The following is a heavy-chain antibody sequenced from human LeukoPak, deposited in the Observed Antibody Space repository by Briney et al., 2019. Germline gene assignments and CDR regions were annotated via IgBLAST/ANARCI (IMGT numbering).Heavy chain of an antibody. CDR3: AKVRLSSSWYVFDY. V-gene: IGHV3-30*02. CDR2: IRYDGSNK. J-gene: IGHJ4*02. D-gene: IGHD6-13*01. CDR1: GFTFSSYG. Sequence: GGSLRLSCAASGFTFSSYGMHWVRHAPGKGLEWVAFIRYDGSNKYYADSVKGRFTISRDNSKNTLYLQMNSLRAEDTAVYYCAKVRLSSSWYVFDYWGQGTLVTVSS.